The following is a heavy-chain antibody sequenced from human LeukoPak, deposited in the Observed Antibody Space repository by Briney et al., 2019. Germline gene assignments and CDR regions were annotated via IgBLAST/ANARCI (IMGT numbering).Heavy chain of an antibody. CDR3: ARGPYSYDSSGAFDI. J-gene: IGHJ3*02. CDR2: IYYSGST. V-gene: IGHV4-39*07. D-gene: IGHD3-22*01. CDR1: GDSISSGDYY. Sequence: SETLSLTCTVSGDSISSGDYYWGWIRQPPGKGLEWIGSIYYSGSTNYNPSLKSRVTISVDTSKNQFSLKLSSVTAADTAVYFCARGPYSYDSSGAFDIWGQGTMVTVSS.